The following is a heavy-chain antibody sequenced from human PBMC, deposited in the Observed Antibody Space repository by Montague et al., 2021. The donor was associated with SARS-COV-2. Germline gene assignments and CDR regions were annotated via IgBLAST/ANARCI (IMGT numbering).Heavy chain of an antibody. V-gene: IGHV4-39*07. CDR1: GGSIRSSSHF. Sequence: SETLSLTCTVSGGSIRSSSHFWGWFRQPPGQRLEWIGTISYSGSTYYSPSLKSRVIISADTSKNQFSLNLRSVAAADTAVYFCGLRRGFAAGNHYSSSYGLDVWGQGTPVTVSS. CDR2: ISYSGST. D-gene: IGHD6-13*01. J-gene: IGHJ6*02. CDR3: GLRRGFAAGNHYSSSYGLDV.